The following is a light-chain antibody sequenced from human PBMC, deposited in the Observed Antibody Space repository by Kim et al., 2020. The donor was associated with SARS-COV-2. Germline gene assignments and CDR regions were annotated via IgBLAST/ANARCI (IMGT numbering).Light chain of an antibody. CDR3: QRFNRFPVLN. CDR2: EAS. J-gene: IGKJ4*01. Sequence: DIQMTKYPSTLSVSVGDRVTITCRASQSIGTWLAWYQQKPGKAPRLLIYEASNLDSGVPSRFSGSGYGTEFTLTISSLQTVDFATYYCQRFNRFPVLNFGGGTKLEI. V-gene: IGKV1-5*03. CDR1: QSIGTW.